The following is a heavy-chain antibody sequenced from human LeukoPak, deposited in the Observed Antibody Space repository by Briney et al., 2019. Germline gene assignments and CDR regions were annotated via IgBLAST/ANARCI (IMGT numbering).Heavy chain of an antibody. CDR2: ITSSSSYI. CDR1: GFTFSSYA. Sequence: GGSLRLSCAASGFTFSSYAVNWVRQAPGKGLEWVSSITSSSSYIHYADSVKGRFTISRDNAKNSLYLQMNSLRAEDTAVYYCATYSGRNSLDYWGQGTLVTVSS. J-gene: IGHJ4*02. V-gene: IGHV3-21*01. CDR3: ATYSGRNSLDY. D-gene: IGHD1-26*01.